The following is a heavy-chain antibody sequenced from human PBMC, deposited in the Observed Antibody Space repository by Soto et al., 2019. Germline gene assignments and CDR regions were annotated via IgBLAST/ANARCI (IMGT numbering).Heavy chain of an antibody. V-gene: IGHV4-30-2*01. CDR2: IYESGST. CDR1: GGSISSGSYS. D-gene: IGHD4-17*01. J-gene: IGHJ6*02. Sequence: PSETLSLTCAVSGGSISSGSYSWSWIRQPPGKGLEWIGYIYESGSTYYNPSLKSRVTISVDRSKNQFSLKLSSVTAADTAVYYCARAHYGDYGYGMDVWGQGTTVTVSS. CDR3: ARAHYGDYGYGMDV.